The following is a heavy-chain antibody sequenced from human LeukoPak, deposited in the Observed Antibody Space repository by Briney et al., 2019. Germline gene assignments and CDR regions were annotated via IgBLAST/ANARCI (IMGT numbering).Heavy chain of an antibody. CDR3: ARDKNDFWSGYYKTSFDY. CDR1: RFTFSSYW. J-gene: IGHJ4*02. D-gene: IGHD3-3*01. V-gene: IGHV3-7*01. CDR2: IKQGGSEK. Sequence: GGSLRLSCAASRFTFSSYWMSWVRQAPGKGREWVANIKQGGSEKYYVDSVKGRFTISRDNAKNSLYLQMNSLRAEDTAVYYCARDKNDFWSGYYKTSFDYWGQGPLVTVSA.